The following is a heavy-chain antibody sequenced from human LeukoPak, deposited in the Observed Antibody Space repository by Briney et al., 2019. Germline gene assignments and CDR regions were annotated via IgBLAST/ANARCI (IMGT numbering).Heavy chain of an antibody. Sequence: GGSLRLSCVASEFTVTTNYMNWVRQAPGKGLEWVSVIYSGGSTYYADSVKGRFTISRDNSKNTLFLQMNSLRVDDTAVYYCAGGVLDIGAFDIWGQGTMVTVSS. J-gene: IGHJ3*02. CDR2: IYSGGST. CDR3: AGGVLDIGAFDI. V-gene: IGHV3-66*01. CDR1: EFTVTTNY. D-gene: IGHD5-12*01.